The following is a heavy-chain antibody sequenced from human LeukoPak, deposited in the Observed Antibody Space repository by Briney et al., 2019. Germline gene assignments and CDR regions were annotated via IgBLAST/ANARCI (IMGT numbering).Heavy chain of an antibody. J-gene: IGHJ4*02. CDR3: ARLGGSGWILAKYYFDY. D-gene: IGHD6-19*01. Sequence: SETLSLTCAVYGGSFSDHYWNWIRQPPGKGLEWIGEINHSGTTNYNASLKSRVTISVDTSKNQFSLKLSSVTAADTAVYFCARLGGSGWILAKYYFDYWGQGTLVTVSS. V-gene: IGHV4-34*01. CDR2: INHSGTT. CDR1: GGSFSDHY.